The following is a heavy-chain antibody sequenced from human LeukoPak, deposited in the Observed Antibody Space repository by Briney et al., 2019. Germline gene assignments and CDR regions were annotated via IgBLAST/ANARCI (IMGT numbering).Heavy chain of an antibody. V-gene: IGHV3-33*08. D-gene: IGHD3-10*01. J-gene: IGHJ6*02. Sequence: GGSLRLSCAASGFTFSSYGMHWVRQAPGKGLEWVAIIRFDGSDKFYADSVKSRFTISRDNFKDTVSLQMNSVRAEDTGVYYCARVERFDNYGSGGSLDVWGQGITVTVSS. CDR2: IRFDGSDK. CDR1: GFTFSSYG. CDR3: ARVERFDNYGSGGSLDV.